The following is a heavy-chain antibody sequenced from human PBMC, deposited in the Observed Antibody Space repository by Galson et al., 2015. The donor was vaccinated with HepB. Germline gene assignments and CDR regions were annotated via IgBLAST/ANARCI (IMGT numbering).Heavy chain of an antibody. V-gene: IGHV3-74*01. CDR2: IKSDGSNT. CDR1: GFSFSNYR. Sequence: LRLSCAASGFSFSNYRMHWVRQAPGKGLVWVSRIKSDGSNTTYADSVKGRFTISRDNAKNTLYLQMNSLRAEDTAVYYCAREPRFYYGMDVWGQGTTVTVSS. D-gene: IGHD3-16*01. J-gene: IGHJ6*02. CDR3: AREPRFYYGMDV.